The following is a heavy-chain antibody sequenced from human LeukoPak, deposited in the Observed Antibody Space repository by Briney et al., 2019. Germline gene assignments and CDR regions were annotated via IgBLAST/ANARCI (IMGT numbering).Heavy chain of an antibody. V-gene: IGHV4-30-4*01. CDR2: IYYSGST. D-gene: IGHD3-10*01. J-gene: IGHJ3*02. Sequence: SETLSLACTVSGGSISSGDYYWSWIRQPPGKGLEWIGYIYYSGSTYYNPSLKSRVTISVDTSKNQFSLKLSSVTAADTAVYYCARYYGSGSYYPDAFDIWGQGTMVTVSS. CDR1: GGSISSGDYY. CDR3: ARYYGSGSYYPDAFDI.